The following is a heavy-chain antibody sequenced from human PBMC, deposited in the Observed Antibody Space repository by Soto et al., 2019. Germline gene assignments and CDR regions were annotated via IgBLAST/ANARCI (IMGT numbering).Heavy chain of an antibody. CDR2: ISLGGST. V-gene: IGHV4-59*01. J-gene: IGHJ3*02. CDR1: GASISSYY. CDR3: GRGPPWMDVFDI. Sequence: XXTLSLAFSVSGASISSYYYPWIPQTPGKGLGGFGYISLGGSTNYTPSFKSRVTISVDTSKNQFSVRLSSVTVADTAEYYCGRGPPWMDVFDIWGQETKVTVS. D-gene: IGHD5-12*01.